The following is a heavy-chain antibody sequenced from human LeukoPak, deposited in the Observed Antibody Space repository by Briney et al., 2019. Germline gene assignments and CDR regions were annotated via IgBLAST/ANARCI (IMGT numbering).Heavy chain of an antibody. Sequence: PPETLSLTCTVSGGSISSSSYYWGWIRQPPGKGLEWIGSIYYSGSTYYNPSLKSRVTISVDTSKNQFSLKLSSVTAADTAVYYCARDLGTAMVYYWGQGTLVTVSS. CDR2: IYYSGST. CDR3: ARDLGTAMVYY. J-gene: IGHJ4*02. D-gene: IGHD5-18*01. V-gene: IGHV4-39*07. CDR1: GGSISSSSYY.